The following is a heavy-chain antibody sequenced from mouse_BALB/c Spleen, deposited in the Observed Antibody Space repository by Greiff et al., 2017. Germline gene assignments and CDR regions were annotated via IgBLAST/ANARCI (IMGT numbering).Heavy chain of an antibody. J-gene: IGHJ2*01. CDR2: INPGSGGT. D-gene: IGHD1-1*01. Sequence: QVQLKQSGAELVRPGTSVKVSCKATGYAFTNYLIEWVKQRPGQGLEWIGVINPGSGGTNYNEKFKGKATLTADKSSRTAYMQLSSLTSDDSAVYFCARSNQLLRYFDYWGQGTTLTVSS. V-gene: IGHV1-54*01. CDR1: GYAFTNYL. CDR3: ARSNQLLRYFDY.